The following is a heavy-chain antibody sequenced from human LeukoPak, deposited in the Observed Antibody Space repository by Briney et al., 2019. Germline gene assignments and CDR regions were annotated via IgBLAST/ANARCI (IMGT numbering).Heavy chain of an antibody. Sequence: SETLSLTCTVSGGSVSSGSYYWSWIRQPPGKGLEWIGYIYYSGSTNYNPSLKSRVTISVDTSKNQFSLKLSSVTAADTAVYYCARDKWSSWYGSGHWYFDLWGRGTLVTVSS. V-gene: IGHV4-61*01. CDR2: IYYSGST. D-gene: IGHD6-19*01. CDR1: GGSVSSGSYY. CDR3: ARDKWSSWYGSGHWYFDL. J-gene: IGHJ2*01.